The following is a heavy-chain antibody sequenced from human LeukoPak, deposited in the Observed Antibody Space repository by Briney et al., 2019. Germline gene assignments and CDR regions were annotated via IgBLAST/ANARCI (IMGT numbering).Heavy chain of an antibody. CDR1: GYTFTTYD. CDR2: MSPNSGDT. J-gene: IGHJ4*02. D-gene: IGHD7-27*01. V-gene: IGHV1-8*01. CDR3: ARGPPNWGYDY. Sequence: ASVKVSCKTSGYTFTTYDFNWVRQATGQRPEWMGWMSPNSGDTGYAQKFQDRVTMTRNTSISTAYMELSSLRSDDTAVYYCARGPPNWGYDYWGPGTLVTVSS.